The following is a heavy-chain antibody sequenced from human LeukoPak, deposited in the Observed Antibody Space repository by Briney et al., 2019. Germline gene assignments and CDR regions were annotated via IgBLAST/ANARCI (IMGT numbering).Heavy chain of an antibody. J-gene: IGHJ6*04. Sequence: GGSLRLSCAASGFTFSSYEMNWVRQAPGKGLEWVSYISSSGSTIYYADSVKGRFTISRANAKNSLYLQMNSLRAEDTAVYYCAELGITMIGGVWGKGTTVTISS. V-gene: IGHV3-48*03. CDR2: ISSSGSTI. CDR1: GFTFSSYE. D-gene: IGHD3-10*02. CDR3: AELGITMIGGV.